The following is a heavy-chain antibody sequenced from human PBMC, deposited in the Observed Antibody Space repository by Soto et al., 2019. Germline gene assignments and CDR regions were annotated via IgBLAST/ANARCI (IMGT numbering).Heavy chain of an antibody. D-gene: IGHD3-3*01. CDR2: INAGNGNT. Sequence: ASVKVSCKASGYTFTSYAMHWVRQAPGQRLEWMGWINAGNGNTKYSQKFQGRVTITRDTSASTAYMELSSLRSEDTAVYYCARIRGLRFLEWSLDYWGQGTLVTVSS. V-gene: IGHV1-3*01. CDR1: GYTFTSYA. J-gene: IGHJ4*02. CDR3: ARIRGLRFLEWSLDY.